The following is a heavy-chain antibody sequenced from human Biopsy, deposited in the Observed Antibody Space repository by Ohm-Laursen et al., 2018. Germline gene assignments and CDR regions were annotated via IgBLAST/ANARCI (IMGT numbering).Heavy chain of an antibody. J-gene: IGHJ4*02. CDR1: EFIFSRFW. V-gene: IGHV3-74*01. CDR2: INSDGSST. Sequence: SLRLSCAASEFIFSRFWMYWVRQAPGKGLVWVSRINSDGSSTNYAVSVQGRFTISRDNAKNSLYLQMNSLRVEDTALYFCARLGELHGLWYFDFWGQGALVTVSS. D-gene: IGHD2-21*01. CDR3: ARLGELHGLWYFDF.